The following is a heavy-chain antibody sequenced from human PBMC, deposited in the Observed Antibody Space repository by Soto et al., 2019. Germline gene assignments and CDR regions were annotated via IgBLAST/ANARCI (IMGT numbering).Heavy chain of an antibody. Sequence: KTSETLSLTCTVSGGSISSYYWSWIRQPPGKGLEWIGYIYYSGSTNYNPSLKSRVTISVDTSKNQFSLKLSSVTAADTAVYYCARVRGSSYGCFDYWGQGTLVTVSS. CDR1: GGSISSYY. J-gene: IGHJ4*02. CDR2: IYYSGST. V-gene: IGHV4-59*01. D-gene: IGHD5-18*01. CDR3: ARVRGSSYGCFDY.